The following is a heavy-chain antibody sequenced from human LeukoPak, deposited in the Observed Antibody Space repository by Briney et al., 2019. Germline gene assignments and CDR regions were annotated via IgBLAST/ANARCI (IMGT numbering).Heavy chain of an antibody. CDR1: GFTFGSYA. Sequence: PGGSLRLSCAASGFTFGSYAMSWVRQAPGKGLEWVSAISGSGGSTYYADSVKGRFTISRDNSKNTLYLQMNSLRAEDTAVYYCAKGSPNYYGSGSRGFDYWGQGTLVTVSS. V-gene: IGHV3-23*01. D-gene: IGHD3-10*01. J-gene: IGHJ4*02. CDR2: ISGSGGST. CDR3: AKGSPNYYGSGSRGFDY.